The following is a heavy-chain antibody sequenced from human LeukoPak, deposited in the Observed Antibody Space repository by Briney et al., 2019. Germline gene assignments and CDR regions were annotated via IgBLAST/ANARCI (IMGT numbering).Heavy chain of an antibody. CDR1: GFTFSSYW. D-gene: IGHD1-7*01. J-gene: IGHJ5*02. CDR3: ASEGNYNLSFDP. Sequence: GGSLRLSCAASGFTFSSYWMSWVRQAPGKGLEGVANIKQDGREKYYVDSVKGRFTSSRDNAKNALYLQMNSLRAEDTAVYYCASEGNYNLSFDPWGQGTLVTVSS. CDR2: IKQDGREK. V-gene: IGHV3-7*01.